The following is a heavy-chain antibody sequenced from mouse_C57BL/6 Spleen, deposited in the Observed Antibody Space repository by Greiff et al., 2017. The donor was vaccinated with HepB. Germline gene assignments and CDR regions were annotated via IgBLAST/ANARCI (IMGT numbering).Heavy chain of an antibody. J-gene: IGHJ3*01. CDR1: GFTFSSYG. CDR3: ARHLTPFAY. Sequence: EVKLVESGGDLVKPGGSLKLSCAASGFTFSSYGMSWVRQTPDKRLEWVATISSGGSYTYYPDSVKGRFTISRDNAKNTLYLQMSSLKSEDTAMYYCARHLTPFAYWGQGTLVTVSA. CDR2: ISSGGSYT. V-gene: IGHV5-6*01.